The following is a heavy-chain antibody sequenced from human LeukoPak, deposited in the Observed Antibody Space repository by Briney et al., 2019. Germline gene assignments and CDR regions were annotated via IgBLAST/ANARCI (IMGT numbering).Heavy chain of an antibody. CDR3: ARSRFHDLQSGYSGGFYYMDV. J-gene: IGHJ6*03. Sequence: PSQTLSLTCTVSGGSVSSYDWSWVRHSPGRGLEWVGYISRIVSYNSNPSLKPRVAISLETPKNRFSLEVCSVTDADTAVYYCARSRFHDLQSGYSGGFYYMDVWGKGTVVIVSS. D-gene: IGHD3-3*01. CDR2: ISRIVSY. V-gene: IGHV4-59*02. CDR1: GGSVSSYD.